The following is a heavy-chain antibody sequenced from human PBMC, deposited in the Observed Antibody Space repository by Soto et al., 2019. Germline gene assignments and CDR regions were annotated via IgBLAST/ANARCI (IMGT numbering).Heavy chain of an antibody. Sequence: QLQLQESGPGLVKPSETLSLTCTVSGDSLSSIIYYWGWIRQPPGKGLEWIGNIYSSGSTFYNPSLKSRVTISVDTSKNQFSLSLISVTAADTAVYYCARRGSGSSFDYWGQGTLVTVSS. CDR3: ARRGSGSSFDY. CDR1: GDSLSSIIYY. CDR2: IYSSGST. J-gene: IGHJ4*01. V-gene: IGHV4-39*01. D-gene: IGHD3-10*01.